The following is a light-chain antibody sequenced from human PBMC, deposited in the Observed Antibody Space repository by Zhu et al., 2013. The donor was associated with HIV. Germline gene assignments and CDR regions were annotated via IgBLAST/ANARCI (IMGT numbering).Light chain of an antibody. CDR3: QQSYGTPFT. Sequence: DIQMTQSPSSLSASVGDRVTITCRASQTIRNYLNWYQQKPGKAPNLLIYAASSLQSGVPSRFSGSGSGTDFTLTITSLQPEDFATYYCQQSYGTPFTFGQGTKLEIK. V-gene: IGKV1-39*01. CDR2: AAS. J-gene: IGKJ2*01. CDR1: QTIRNY.